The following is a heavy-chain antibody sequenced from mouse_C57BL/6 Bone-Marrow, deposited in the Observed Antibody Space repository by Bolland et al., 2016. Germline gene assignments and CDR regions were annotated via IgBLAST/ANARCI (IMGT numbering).Heavy chain of an antibody. V-gene: IGHV1-47*01. Sequence: NDDTKYNEKFKGKATLTLEKSSSTVYLELSRLTSDDSAVYYCARRRLLRGRYFDYWGQGTS. CDR2: NDDT. CDR3: ARRRLLRGRYFDY. D-gene: IGHD2-3*01. J-gene: IGHJ4*01.